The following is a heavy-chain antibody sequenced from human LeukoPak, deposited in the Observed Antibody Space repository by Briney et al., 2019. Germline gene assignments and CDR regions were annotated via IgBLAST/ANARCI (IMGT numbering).Heavy chain of an antibody. V-gene: IGHV4-39*01. CDR3: ARLIVVEDYFDY. CDR1: GGSISSSSYY. Sequence: SETLSLTCTVSGGSISSSSYYWSWIRQPPGKGLEWIGSIYYSGSTYYNPSLKSRVTISVDTSKNQFSLKLSSVTAADTAVYYCARLIVVEDYFDYWGQGTLVTVSS. D-gene: IGHD3-22*01. J-gene: IGHJ4*02. CDR2: IYYSGST.